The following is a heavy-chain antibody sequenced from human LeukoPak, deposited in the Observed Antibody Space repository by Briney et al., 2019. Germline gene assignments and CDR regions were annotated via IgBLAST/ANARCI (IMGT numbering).Heavy chain of an antibody. Sequence: SETLSLTCTVSGGSISSSSYYWGWIRQPPGKGLEWIGSIYYSGSTYYNPSLKSRVTISVDTSKNQFSLKLSSVTAADTAAYYRARRLRYFDWLSDGMDVWGQGTTVTVSS. CDR2: IYYSGST. V-gene: IGHV4-39*01. D-gene: IGHD3-9*01. J-gene: IGHJ6*02. CDR3: ARRLRYFDWLSDGMDV. CDR1: GGSISSSSYY.